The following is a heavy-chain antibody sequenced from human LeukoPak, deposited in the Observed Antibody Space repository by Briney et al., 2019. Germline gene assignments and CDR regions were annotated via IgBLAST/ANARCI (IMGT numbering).Heavy chain of an antibody. CDR2: ITTSGSTI. CDR3: VRDRDIAYLRADF. V-gene: IGHV3-48*03. CDR1: GLTFTNHE. J-gene: IGHJ4*02. D-gene: IGHD5-12*01. Sequence: GGSLRLSCVASGLTFTNHEMNWVRQAPGKGLEWVSYITTSGSTIYYADSVKGRFTISRDNAKNSLYLQMNSLRAEDTAVYYCVRDRDIAYLRADFWGQGTLVTVSS.